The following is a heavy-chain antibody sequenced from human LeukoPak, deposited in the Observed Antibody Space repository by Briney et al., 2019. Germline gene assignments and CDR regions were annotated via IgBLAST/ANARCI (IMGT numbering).Heavy chain of an antibody. CDR3: ARDLPPYYFDY. Sequence: SVKVSCKASGGIFSSYAISWVRQAPGQGLEWMGRIIPILGIANYAQKFQGRVTITADRSTSTAYMDLSSLGSEDTAVYYCARDLPPYYFDYWGQGTLVTVSS. V-gene: IGHV1-69*04. CDR2: IIPILGIA. CDR1: GGIFSSYA. J-gene: IGHJ4*02.